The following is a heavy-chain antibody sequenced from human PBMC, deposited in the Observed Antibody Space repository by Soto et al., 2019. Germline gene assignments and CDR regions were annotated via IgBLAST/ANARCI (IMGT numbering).Heavy chain of an antibody. D-gene: IGHD5-18*01. CDR3: ARRLDTAMVTGAFDI. V-gene: IGHV1-46*01. CDR1: GYNFTSYY. Sequence: ASVKVSCKASGYNFTSYYMHWVRQAPGQGLEWMGIINPSGGSTSYAQKFQGRVTMTRDTSTSTVYMELSSLRSEDTAVYYCARRLDTAMVTGAFDIWGQGTMVTVSS. CDR2: INPSGGST. J-gene: IGHJ3*02.